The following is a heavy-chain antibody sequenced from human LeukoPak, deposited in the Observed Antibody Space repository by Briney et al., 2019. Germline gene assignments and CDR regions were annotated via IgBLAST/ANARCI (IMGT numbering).Heavy chain of an antibody. J-gene: IGHJ6*03. CDR3: ARGLYYDILTGYSPYYYYYMDV. CDR1: GGTFSSYT. V-gene: IGHV1-69*02. Sequence: SVKVSCKASGGTFSSYTISWVRQAPGQGLEWMGRIIPILGIANYAQTFQGRVTITADKSTSTAYMQLSSLRSEDTAVYYCARGLYYDILTGYSPYYYYYMDVWGKGTTVTVSS. CDR2: IIPILGIA. D-gene: IGHD3-9*01.